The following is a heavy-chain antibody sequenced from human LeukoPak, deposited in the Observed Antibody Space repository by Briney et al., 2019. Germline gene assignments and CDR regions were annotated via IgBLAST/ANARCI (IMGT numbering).Heavy chain of an antibody. D-gene: IGHD1-1*01. V-gene: IGHV4-39*01. Sequence: PSETLSLTCTVSGGSISSSSYYWGWIRQPPGKGLEWIGSVYYSGNTYYNSSLKSRVTISVDTSKNQFSLKLSSVTAADTAVYYCARHPRRPAPIGRPAYYFDYWGQGTLVTVSS. CDR3: ARHPRRPAPIGRPAYYFDY. CDR2: VYYSGNT. J-gene: IGHJ4*02. CDR1: GGSISSSSYY.